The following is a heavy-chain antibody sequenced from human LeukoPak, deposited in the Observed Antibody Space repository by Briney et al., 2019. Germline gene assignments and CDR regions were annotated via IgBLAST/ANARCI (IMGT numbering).Heavy chain of an antibody. Sequence: PSETLSLTCTVSGGSISSYYWSWIRQPPGKGLEWIGYIYYSGSTNYNPSLKSRVTISVDTSKNQFSLKLSSVTAADTAVYYCARGPGDGYNPAFDYWGQGTLVTGSS. CDR1: GGSISSYY. J-gene: IGHJ4*02. CDR3: ARGPGDGYNPAFDY. V-gene: IGHV4-59*01. CDR2: IYYSGST. D-gene: IGHD5-24*01.